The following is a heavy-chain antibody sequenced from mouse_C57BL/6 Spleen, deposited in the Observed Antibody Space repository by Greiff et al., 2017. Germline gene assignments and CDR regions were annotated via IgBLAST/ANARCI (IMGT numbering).Heavy chain of an antibody. CDR3: ARFQLGRGNFDY. J-gene: IGHJ2*01. D-gene: IGHD4-1*02. Sequence: QVQLQQPGTELVKPGASVKLSCKASGYTFTSYWMHWVKQRPGQGLEWIGNINPSNGGTNYNEKFKSKATLTVDKTSSTAYMQLSSLTSADSAVYYCARFQLGRGNFDYWGQGTTLTVSS. CDR2: INPSNGGT. V-gene: IGHV1-53*01. CDR1: GYTFTSYW.